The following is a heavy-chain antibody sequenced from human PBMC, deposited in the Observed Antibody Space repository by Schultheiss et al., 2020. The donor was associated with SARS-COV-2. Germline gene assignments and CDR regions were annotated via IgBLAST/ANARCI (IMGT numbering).Heavy chain of an antibody. D-gene: IGHD5-18*01. CDR1: GFTFSDYY. Sequence: GGSLRLSCAASGFTFSDYYMTWIRQAPGKGLEWVSSISSSSSYIYYADSVKGRFTISRDNAKNSLYLQMNSLRAEDTAVYYCARVVRTEVVRARDTIAQPFDYWGQGTLVTVSS. J-gene: IGHJ4*02. CDR2: ISSSSSYI. V-gene: IGHV3-11*06. CDR3: ARVVRTEVVRARDTIAQPFDY.